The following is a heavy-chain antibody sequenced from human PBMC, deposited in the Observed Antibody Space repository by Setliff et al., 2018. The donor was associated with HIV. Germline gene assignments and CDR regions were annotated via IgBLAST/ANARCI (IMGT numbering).Heavy chain of an antibody. CDR1: GYTFSSYG. V-gene: IGHV1-18*01. Sequence: ASVKVSCKASGYTFSSYGITWVRQAPGQGLEWMGWISAYNGNTNYAQKVQGRVIMTTDISTSTAYMELRSLRSDDTAVYYCARDLSGWYYFDYWGQGTLVTVSS. D-gene: IGHD6-19*01. CDR3: ARDLSGWYYFDY. J-gene: IGHJ4*02. CDR2: ISAYNGNT.